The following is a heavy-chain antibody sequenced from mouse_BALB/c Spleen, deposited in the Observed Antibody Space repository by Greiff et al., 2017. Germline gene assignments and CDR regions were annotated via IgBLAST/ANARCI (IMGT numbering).Heavy chain of an antibody. V-gene: IGHV5-6*01. CDR1: GFTFSSYT. CDR2: ISSGGSYT. CDR3: ARQRTTVVYFDY. D-gene: IGHD1-1*01. J-gene: IGHJ2*01. Sequence: EVQLVESGGGLVKPGGSLKLSCAASGFTFSSYTMSWVRQTPEKRLEWVATISSGGSYTYYPDSVKGRFTISRDNAKNTLYLQMSSLKSEDTAMYYCARQRTTVVYFDYWGQGTTLTVSS.